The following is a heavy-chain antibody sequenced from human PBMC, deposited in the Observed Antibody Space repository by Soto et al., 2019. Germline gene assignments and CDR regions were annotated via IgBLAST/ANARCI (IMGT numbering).Heavy chain of an antibody. D-gene: IGHD5-12*01. CDR2: IYAGDSET. Sequence: SLRISSRGSQYRVTRYWIGWVRQMPGKGLEWMGIIYAGDSETRYRPHFQAPVTISPDKSISTASLKPSSLQASDPAMYDFARRVERARIHVFDICGQGPVVTVS. CDR3: ARRVERARIHVFDI. J-gene: IGHJ3*02. V-gene: IGHV5-51*01. CDR1: QYRVTRYW.